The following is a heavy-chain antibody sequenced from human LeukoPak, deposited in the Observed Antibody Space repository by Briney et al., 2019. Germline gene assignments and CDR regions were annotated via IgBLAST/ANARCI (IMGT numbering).Heavy chain of an antibody. Sequence: ASVKVSCKASGYTFTGYYMHWVRQAPGQGLEWMGWTNPNSGGTNYAQKFQGRVTMTRDTSISTAYMELSRLRSDDTAVYYCAREGVDWNHSVYYFDYWGQGTLVTVSS. CDR3: AREGVDWNHSVYYFDY. J-gene: IGHJ4*02. D-gene: IGHD1-1*01. CDR2: TNPNSGGT. V-gene: IGHV1-2*02. CDR1: GYTFTGYY.